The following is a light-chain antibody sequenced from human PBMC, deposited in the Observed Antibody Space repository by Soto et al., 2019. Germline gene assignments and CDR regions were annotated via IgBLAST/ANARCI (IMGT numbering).Light chain of an antibody. J-gene: IGKJ1*01. CDR3: QQYNDYPWT. CDR2: KAS. Sequence: DIQMTQSPSTLSASVGDRVTITCRASQSISSWLAWYQQKPGKAPKLLIYKASSLESGVPSRFSGSGSGTEFTLNISSLQPDDFATYYCQQYNDYPWTFGQGNKVEIK. V-gene: IGKV1-5*03. CDR1: QSISSW.